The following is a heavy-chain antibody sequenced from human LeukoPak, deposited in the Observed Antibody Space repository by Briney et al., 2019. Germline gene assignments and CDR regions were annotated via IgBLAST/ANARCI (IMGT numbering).Heavy chain of an antibody. CDR1: GYIFTAHY. CDR3: ARAHYYDSSGYSGGY. Sequence: ASVKVSCKASGYIFTAHYLHWVRQAPGQGLEWMGWISAYNGNTNYAQKLQGRVTMTTDTSTSTAYMELRSLRSDDTAVYYCARAHYYDSSGYSGGYWGQGTLVTVSS. CDR2: ISAYNGNT. V-gene: IGHV1-18*04. D-gene: IGHD3-22*01. J-gene: IGHJ4*02.